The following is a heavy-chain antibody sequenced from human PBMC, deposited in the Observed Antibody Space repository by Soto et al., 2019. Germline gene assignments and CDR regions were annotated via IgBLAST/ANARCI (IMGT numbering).Heavy chain of an antibody. Sequence: QVTLKESGPVLVKPTETLTLTCTVSGFSLSNARMGVSWIRQPPGKALEWLAHIFSNDEKSYSTSLKSRLTISKDTSKSQVVLTMTNMDPVDTATYYCARGSRRSWFHLYYGMDVWGQGTTVTVSS. CDR2: IFSNDEK. CDR3: ARGSRRSWFHLYYGMDV. D-gene: IGHD2-15*01. J-gene: IGHJ6*02. CDR1: GFSLSNARMG. V-gene: IGHV2-26*01.